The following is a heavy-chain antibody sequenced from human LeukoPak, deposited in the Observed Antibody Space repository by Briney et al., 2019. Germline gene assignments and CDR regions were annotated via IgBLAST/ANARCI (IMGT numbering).Heavy chain of an antibody. D-gene: IGHD4-17*01. CDR3: AKAFAYGDQFFDP. CDR1: GFTFSASG. V-gene: IGHV3-30*02. CDR2: ILYDGTYK. J-gene: IGHJ5*02. Sequence: GGSLRLSCAASGFTFSASGMHWVRLSPGKGLQWVAFILYDGTYKIYADSVKARFTISRDDSKNTLYLQMNSLTPEDTAVYFCAKAFAYGDQFFDPWGRGTLVTVSS.